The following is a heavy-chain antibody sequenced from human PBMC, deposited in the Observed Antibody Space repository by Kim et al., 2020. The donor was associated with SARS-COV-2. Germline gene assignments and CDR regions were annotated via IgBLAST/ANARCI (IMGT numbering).Heavy chain of an antibody. CDR3: ARDMGSITMVRGVMNY. J-gene: IGHJ4*02. V-gene: IGHV1-18*01. CDR1: GYTFTSYG. D-gene: IGHD3-10*01. Sequence: ASVKVSCKASGYTFTSYGISWVRQAPGQGLEWMGWISAYNGNTNYAQKLQGRVTMTTDTSTSTAYMELRSLRSDDTAVYYCARDMGSITMVRGVMNYWGQGTLVTVSS. CDR2: ISAYNGNT.